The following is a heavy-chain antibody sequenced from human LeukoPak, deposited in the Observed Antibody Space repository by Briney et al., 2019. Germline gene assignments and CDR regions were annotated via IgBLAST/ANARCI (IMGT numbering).Heavy chain of an antibody. CDR2: ISAYNGNT. CDR3: ARRPITMIVVVTLDY. V-gene: IGHV1-18*01. CDR1: GYTFTSYG. D-gene: IGHD3-22*01. J-gene: IGHJ4*02. Sequence: ASVKVSCKASGYTFTSYGISWVRHAPGQGLEWMGWISAYNGNTNYAQKLQGRVTMTTDTSTSTAYMELRSLRSDDTAVYYCARRPITMIVVVTLDYWGQGTLVTVSS.